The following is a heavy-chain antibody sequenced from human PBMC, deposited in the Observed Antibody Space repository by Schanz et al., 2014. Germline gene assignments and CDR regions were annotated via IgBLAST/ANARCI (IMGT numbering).Heavy chain of an antibody. J-gene: IGHJ4*02. CDR2: ISDSGDST. CDR3: ARDGDFDY. V-gene: IGHV3-23*01. Sequence: VQLLQSGGALVQPGGSLRLSCSASGFTFSTYAMTWIRQAPGKGLEWVSDISDSGDSTHYADSVKGRFTISRDNSKNTLFLQMSSLRAEDTAVYYCARDGDFDYWGQGTLVTVSS. CDR1: GFTFSTYA.